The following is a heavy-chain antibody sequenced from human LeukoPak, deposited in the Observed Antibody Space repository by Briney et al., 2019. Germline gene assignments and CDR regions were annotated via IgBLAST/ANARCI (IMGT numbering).Heavy chain of an antibody. V-gene: IGHV4-38-2*01. Sequence: SETLSLTCAVSGYSISSGYYWGWIRQPPGKGLEWIGSTYHSGSTYYNPSLKSRVSISVDTSKYQFSLKLSSVTAADTAVYYCARGCSSTSCFNDAFDIWGQGTMVTVSS. CDR2: TYHSGST. CDR3: ARGCSSTSCFNDAFDI. CDR1: GYSISSGYY. D-gene: IGHD2-2*01. J-gene: IGHJ3*02.